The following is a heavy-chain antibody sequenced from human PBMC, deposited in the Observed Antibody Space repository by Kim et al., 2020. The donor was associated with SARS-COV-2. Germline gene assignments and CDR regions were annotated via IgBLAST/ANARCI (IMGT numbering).Heavy chain of an antibody. CDR2: ISSKAYGGTT. CDR1: GFTFGDYA. Sequence: GGSLRLSCTASGFTFGDYAMSWFRQAPGKGLEWVGFISSKAYGGTTEYAASVQGRFTISRDDSKSIAYLQMSSLKTEDTAVYYCTRDRTVLAVAGPCFQHCGQSTLVTVSS. D-gene: IGHD6-19*01. V-gene: IGHV3-49*03. J-gene: IGHJ1*01. CDR3: TRDRTVLAVAGPCFQH.